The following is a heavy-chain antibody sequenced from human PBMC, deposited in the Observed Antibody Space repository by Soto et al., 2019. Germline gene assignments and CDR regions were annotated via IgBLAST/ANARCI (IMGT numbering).Heavy chain of an antibody. V-gene: IGHV4-34*01. CDR1: GGSFSGYY. CDR3: ASRPDSDLDY. Sequence: SETLSLTCAVYGGSFSGYYWSWIRQPPGKGLEWIGEINHSGSTNYNPSLKSRVTISVDTSKNQFSLKLNSVTAADTAVYYCASRPDSDLDYWGQGTLVTVSS. D-gene: IGHD2-15*01. J-gene: IGHJ4*02. CDR2: INHSGST.